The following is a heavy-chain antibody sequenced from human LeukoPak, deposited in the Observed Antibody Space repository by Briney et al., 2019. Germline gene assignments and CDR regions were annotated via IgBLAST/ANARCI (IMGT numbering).Heavy chain of an antibody. Sequence: SETLSLTCAVSGGSISSFSWSWVRQPAGKGLEWIGYIYYNGSTSYNPSLKSRVTISVDTSKNQFSLKLSSVTAADTAVYYCARSVVVTAPLGYWGQGTLLTVPS. D-gene: IGHD2-21*02. CDR3: ARSVVVTAPLGY. V-gene: IGHV4-59*08. J-gene: IGHJ4*02. CDR2: IYYNGST. CDR1: GGSISSFS.